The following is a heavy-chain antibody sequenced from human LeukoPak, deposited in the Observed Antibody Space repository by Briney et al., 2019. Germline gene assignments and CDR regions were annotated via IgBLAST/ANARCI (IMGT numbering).Heavy chain of an antibody. CDR2: INAGTGNR. Sequence: ASAKVSCKASGYTFTSFAVHWVRQAPGQRLEWMGWINAGTGNRKYSQKFQDRVTITRETSATTAYMELSSLTSEDTAVYYCARVSDDSGWNFDYWGQGTLVTVSS. D-gene: IGHD6-19*01. J-gene: IGHJ4*02. CDR1: GYTFTSFA. CDR3: ARVSDDSGWNFDY. V-gene: IGHV1-3*01.